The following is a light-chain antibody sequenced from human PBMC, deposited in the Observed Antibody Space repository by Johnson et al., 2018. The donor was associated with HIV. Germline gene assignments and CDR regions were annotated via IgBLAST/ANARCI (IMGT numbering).Light chain of an antibody. CDR1: SSNIGNNY. J-gene: IGLJ1*01. Sequence: HSVLTQPPSVSAAPGQKVTISCSGSSSNIGNNYVSWYQQLPGTAPKLLIYENNKRPSGIPDRFSGSKSGTSATLGIPELQPGDEADYYCATWDSGLSAGHVFGTWTKVTVL. CDR2: ENN. CDR3: ATWDSGLSAGHV. V-gene: IGLV1-51*02.